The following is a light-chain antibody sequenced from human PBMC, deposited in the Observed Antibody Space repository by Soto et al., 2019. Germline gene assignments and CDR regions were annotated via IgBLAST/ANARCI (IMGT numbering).Light chain of an antibody. V-gene: IGKV3D-15*01. J-gene: IGKJ1*01. CDR2: GAS. CDR3: QQYDSYSQA. CDR1: QSVSSN. Sequence: EIGMCHSPATLSVSPGERATLSCRASQSVSSNLAWYQQKPGQTPRLLIYGASNRATGIPDRFSGSGSGTDFTLTISRLQPEDFAVYYCQQYDSYSQAFGQGTKVDIK.